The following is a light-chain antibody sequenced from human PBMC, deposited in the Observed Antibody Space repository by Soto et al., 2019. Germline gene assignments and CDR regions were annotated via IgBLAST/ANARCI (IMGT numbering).Light chain of an antibody. CDR2: DVT. J-gene: IGLJ1*01. Sequence: QSVLTQPASVSGSPGQSITISCTGTSSDVGGYNFVSWYQQHPDKAPKLMIYDVTNRPSGVSNRFSGSKSGNTASLTISGLQAEDEADYYCSSYANISTYVFGGGTKVTVL. V-gene: IGLV2-14*01. CDR3: SSYANISTYV. CDR1: SSDVGGYNF.